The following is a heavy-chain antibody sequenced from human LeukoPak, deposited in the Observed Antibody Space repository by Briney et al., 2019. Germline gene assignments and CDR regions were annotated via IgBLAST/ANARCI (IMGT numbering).Heavy chain of an antibody. CDR1: GGSISSSSYY. J-gene: IGHJ5*01. CDR3: ARGREYCTRTSCYMTNWFDS. Sequence: SETLSLTCTASGGSISSSSYYWGWIRQPPGKGLEWIGSIYYSGSTYYNPSLKSRVTISVDTSKNQFSLKLSSVTAADTAVYYCARGREYCTRTSCYMTNWFDSWGQGTLVTVSS. CDR2: IYYSGST. V-gene: IGHV4-39*07. D-gene: IGHD2-2*02.